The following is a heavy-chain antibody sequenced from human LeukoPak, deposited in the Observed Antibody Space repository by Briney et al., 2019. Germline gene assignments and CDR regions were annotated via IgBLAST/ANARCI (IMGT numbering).Heavy chain of an antibody. CDR2: INPSGGST. D-gene: IGHD3-10*01. Sequence: ASVKVSCKASGYTFTSYYMHWVRQAPGQGLEWMGIINPSGGSTSYAQKFQGRVTMTRDTSTSTVYMELSSLRSEDTAVYYCARDNHYGSGSYSDAFDIWGQGTMVTVSS. CDR1: GYTFTSYY. V-gene: IGHV1-46*01. CDR3: ARDNHYGSGSYSDAFDI. J-gene: IGHJ3*02.